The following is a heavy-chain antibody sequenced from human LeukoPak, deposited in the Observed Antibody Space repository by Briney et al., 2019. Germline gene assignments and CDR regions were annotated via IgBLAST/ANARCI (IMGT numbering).Heavy chain of an antibody. CDR2: INPNSGGT. CDR3: ARVRRYCSGGSCYSAYYFDY. J-gene: IGHJ4*02. Sequence: GASVKVSCKASGYTFTGYYMHWVRQAPGQGLEWMGWINPNSGGTNYAQKFQGRVTMTRDTSISTAYMELSRLRSDDTAVYYCARVRRYCSGGSCYSAYYFDYWGQGTLVTVPS. D-gene: IGHD2-15*01. V-gene: IGHV1-2*02. CDR1: GYTFTGYY.